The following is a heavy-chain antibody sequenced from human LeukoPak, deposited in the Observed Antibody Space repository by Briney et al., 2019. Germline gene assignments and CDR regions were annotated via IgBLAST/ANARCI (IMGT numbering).Heavy chain of an antibody. D-gene: IGHD6-13*01. CDR3: ARDKGLAAAGNDY. V-gene: IGHV4-38-2*02. CDR2: IYYSGST. J-gene: IGHJ4*02. CDR1: GYSISSGPY. Sequence: SETLSLTCSVSGYSISSGPYWGWIRHPPGQGLEWIGSIYYSGSTYYNPSLKSRVTISVDTSKNQFSLKLSSVTAADTAAYYCARDKGLAAAGNDYWGQGTLVTVSS.